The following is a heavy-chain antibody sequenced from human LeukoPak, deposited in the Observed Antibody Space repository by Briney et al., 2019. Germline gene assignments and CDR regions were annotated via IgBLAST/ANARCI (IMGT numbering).Heavy chain of an antibody. J-gene: IGHJ4*02. CDR2: ISWNSGSI. V-gene: IGHV3-9*01. CDR3: ARGGLSSRGRGDYHFDY. Sequence: GRSLRLSCAASGFTFDDYAMHWVRQAPGKGLEWVSGISWNSGSIGYADSVKGRFTISRDNAKNSLYLQMNSLRAEDTALYYCARGGLSSRGRGDYHFDYWGQGTLVTVSS. CDR1: GFTFDDYA. D-gene: IGHD6-19*01.